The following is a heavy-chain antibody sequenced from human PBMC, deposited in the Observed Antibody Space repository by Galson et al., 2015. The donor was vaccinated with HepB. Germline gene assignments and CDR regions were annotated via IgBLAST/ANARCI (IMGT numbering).Heavy chain of an antibody. V-gene: IGHV3-11*06. Sequence: SLRLSCAASGFIFSDYYMSWIRQAPGKGLEWLSYISGGTTYTNYADSVKGRLTISRDNAKNSLYLQINSLRAEDTAVYYCARVADSDYGDHTHFDYWGQGSLVTVSS. J-gene: IGHJ4*02. CDR1: GFIFSDYY. CDR2: ISGGTTYT. CDR3: ARVADSDYGDHTHFDY. D-gene: IGHD4-17*01.